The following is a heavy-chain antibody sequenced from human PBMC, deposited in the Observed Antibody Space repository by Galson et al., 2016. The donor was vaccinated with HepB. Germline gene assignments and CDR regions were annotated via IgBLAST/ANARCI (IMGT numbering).Heavy chain of an antibody. CDR2: VHYSGST. Sequence: TLSLTCIVSGGPFSNEDYYWSWIRQHPGKGLEWIGYVHYSGSTRYNPSPKSRINMAVDRSKKQFSLNLSSVTAADKAVYYCARDSDGYCSGDYCYSRAFDLWGQGIMVIVSS. V-gene: IGHV4-31*03. CDR3: ARDSDGYCSGDYCYSRAFDL. CDR1: GGPFSNEDYY. D-gene: IGHD2-15*01. J-gene: IGHJ3*01.